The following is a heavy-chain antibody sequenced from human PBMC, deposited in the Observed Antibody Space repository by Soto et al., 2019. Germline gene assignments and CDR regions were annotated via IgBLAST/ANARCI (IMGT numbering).Heavy chain of an antibody. CDR2: INHSGST. CDR3: ASTTVGATRGYY. Sequence: QVQLQQWGAGLLKPSETLSLTCAVYGGSFSGYYWRWIRQPPGKGLEWIGEINHSGSTNYNPSLKSRVTRSVDTSKNQFSRKLSSVTDADTAVYYGASTTVGATRGYYWGQGTLDTVA. V-gene: IGHV4-34*01. J-gene: IGHJ4*02. CDR1: GGSFSGYY. D-gene: IGHD1-26*01.